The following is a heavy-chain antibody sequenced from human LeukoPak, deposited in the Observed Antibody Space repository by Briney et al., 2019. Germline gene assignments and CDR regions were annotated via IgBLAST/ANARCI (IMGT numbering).Heavy chain of an antibody. CDR3: AKGGDYGDYQGN. CDR2: IKSSGDSI. CDR1: GFTFNRFN. J-gene: IGHJ4*02. Sequence: PGGSLRLSCAASGFTFNRFNMNWVRQAPGKGLEWISYIKSSGDSIYYAAPVRGRFTISRDNVKNLLYLQMNSLRAEDTAVYYCAKGGDYGDYQGNWGQGTLVTVSS. D-gene: IGHD4-17*01. V-gene: IGHV3-48*01.